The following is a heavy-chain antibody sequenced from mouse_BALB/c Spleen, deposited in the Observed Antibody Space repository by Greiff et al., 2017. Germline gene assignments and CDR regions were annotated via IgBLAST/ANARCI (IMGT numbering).Heavy chain of an antibody. D-gene: IGHD2-3*01. CDR3: ARWGDGYHWYFDV. CDR1: GFTFSSFG. Sequence: EVQVVESGGGLVQPGGSRKLSCAASGFTFSSFGMHWVRQAPEKGLEWVAYISSGSSTFYYADTVKGRFTISRDNPKNTRFLQMTSLRSEDTAMYDCARWGDGYHWYFDVWGAGTTVTVSS. V-gene: IGHV5-17*02. J-gene: IGHJ1*01. CDR2: ISSGSSTF.